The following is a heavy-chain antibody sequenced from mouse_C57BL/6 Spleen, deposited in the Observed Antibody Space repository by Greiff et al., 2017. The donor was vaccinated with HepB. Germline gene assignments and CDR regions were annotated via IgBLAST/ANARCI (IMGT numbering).Heavy chain of an antibody. J-gene: IGHJ3*01. CDR3: AKNWHYYGSSSAY. CDR2: IWSGGST. CDR1: GFSFTSYG. V-gene: IGHV2-4*01. Sequence: VQLQQSGPGLVQPSQSLSITCTASGFSFTSYGVHWVRQPPGKGLEWLGVIWSGGSTDYNAAFISRLSISKDNAKSQVFFKMNSLQADDTAIYYCAKNWHYYGSSSAYWGQGTLVTVSA. D-gene: IGHD1-1*01.